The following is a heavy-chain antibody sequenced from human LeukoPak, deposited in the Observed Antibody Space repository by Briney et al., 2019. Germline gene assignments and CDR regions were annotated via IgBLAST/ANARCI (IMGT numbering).Heavy chain of an antibody. CDR2: INPNSGGT. CDR3: ARDLEMATTQGAFDI. J-gene: IGHJ3*02. Sequence: GASVKVSCKASGYTFAGYYMHWVRQAPGQGLEWMGWINPNSGGTNYAQKFQGRVTMTRDTSISTAYMELSRLRSDDTAVYYCARDLEMATTQGAFDIWGQGTMVIVSS. D-gene: IGHD5-24*01. V-gene: IGHV1-2*02. CDR1: GYTFAGYY.